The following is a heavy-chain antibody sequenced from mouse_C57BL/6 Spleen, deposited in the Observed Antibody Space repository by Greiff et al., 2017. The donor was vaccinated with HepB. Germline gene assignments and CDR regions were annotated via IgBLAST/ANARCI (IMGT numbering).Heavy chain of an antibody. CDR2: FYPGSGSI. D-gene: IGHD1-1*01. CDR3: ARHEDGITTVVEGAWFAY. CDR1: GYTFTEYT. Sequence: QVQLKQSGAELVKPGASVKLSCKASGYTFTEYTIHWVKQRSGQGLEWIGWFYPGSGSIKYNEKFKDKATLTADKSSSTGYMELSRLTSDDSAVYFCARHEDGITTVVEGAWFAYWGQGTLVTVSA. V-gene: IGHV1-62-2*01. J-gene: IGHJ3*01.